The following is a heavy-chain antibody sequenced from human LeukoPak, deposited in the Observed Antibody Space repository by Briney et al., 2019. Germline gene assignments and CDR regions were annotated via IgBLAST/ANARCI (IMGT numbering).Heavy chain of an antibody. CDR3: AKGSSGYFVDL. Sequence: PGGSLDLSCEASGFIFNNYGLIWFGQAPGKGLEWVSAISNDGGGTNYADFVKGRFTISRGNSKNTLFLQMNSLRAEDTALYYCAKGSSGYFVDLWGQGTLVTVSS. CDR1: GFIFNNYG. J-gene: IGHJ5*02. CDR2: ISNDGGGT. V-gene: IGHV3-23*01. D-gene: IGHD3-22*01.